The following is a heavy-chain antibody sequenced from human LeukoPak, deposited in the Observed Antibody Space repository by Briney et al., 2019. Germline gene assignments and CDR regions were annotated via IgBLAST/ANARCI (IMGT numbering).Heavy chain of an antibody. D-gene: IGHD2-21*02. CDR1: GFTFSSYS. J-gene: IGHJ4*02. CDR2: ISSSSSYI. CDR3: AKDKTGTAILDY. V-gene: IGHV3-21*01. Sequence: GGSLRLSCAASGFTFSSYSMNWVRQAPGKGLEWVSSISSSSSYIYYVDSVKGRFTISRDNAKNSLYLQMNSLRAEDTAVYYCAKDKTGTAILDYWGQGTLVTVSS.